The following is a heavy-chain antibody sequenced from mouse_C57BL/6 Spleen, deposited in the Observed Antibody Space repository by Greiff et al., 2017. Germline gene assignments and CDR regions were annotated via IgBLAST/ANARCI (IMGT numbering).Heavy chain of an antibody. D-gene: IGHD1-1*01. CDR3: ARDYGSSYTAWFAY. V-gene: IGHV1-80*01. Sequence: VQRVESGAELVKPGASVKISCKASGYAFSSYWMNWVKQRPGKGLEWIGQIYPGDGDTNYNGKFKGKATLTADKSSSTAYMQLSSLTSEDSAVYFCARDYGSSYTAWFAYWGKGTLVTVSA. J-gene: IGHJ3*01. CDR2: IYPGDGDT. CDR1: GYAFSSYW.